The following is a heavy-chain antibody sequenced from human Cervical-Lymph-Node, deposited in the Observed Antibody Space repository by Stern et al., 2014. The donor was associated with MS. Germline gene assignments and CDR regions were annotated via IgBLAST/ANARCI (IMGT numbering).Heavy chain of an antibody. Sequence: QLQLQESGPGLVKPSETLSLTCTVSYDSISSYYWTWLRQPPGKGLEWIWDINYRRNPNYNPALKSRVTISVDTSKNQFSLKLTSVTAADTAVYYCARAFSDYHDSTPGYWGQGTLVTVSS. CDR1: YDSISSYY. D-gene: IGHD3-22*01. V-gene: IGHV4-59*01. CDR2: INYRRNP. J-gene: IGHJ4*02. CDR3: ARAFSDYHDSTPGY.